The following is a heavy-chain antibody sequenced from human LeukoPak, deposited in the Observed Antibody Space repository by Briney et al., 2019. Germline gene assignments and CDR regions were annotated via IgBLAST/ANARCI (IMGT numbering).Heavy chain of an antibody. V-gene: IGHV4-4*07. J-gene: IGHJ4*02. Sequence: SRPLSFTCLAPVDSSISNYGTWFRHPPGRERNWIGRLHSSGSTNYSPSLNSRVTLSLDTSKNQFSLSLSSVTAADTAVYYCARKSLRQNYFDSWGQGILVTVSS. CDR2: LHSSGST. CDR3: ARKSLRQNYFDS. CDR1: VDSSISNY.